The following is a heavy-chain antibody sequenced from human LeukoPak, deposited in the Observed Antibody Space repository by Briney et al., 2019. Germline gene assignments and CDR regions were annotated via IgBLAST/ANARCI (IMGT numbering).Heavy chain of an antibody. CDR2: IYYSGST. J-gene: IGHJ3*02. CDR1: GGSISSGDYY. V-gene: IGHV4-30-4*01. Sequence: SETLSLTCTVSGGSISSGDYYWSWIRQPPGKGLEWIGYIYYSGSTYYNPSLKSRVTISVDTSKNQFSLKLSSVTAADTAVYYCARDYGDYAAFDIWGQGTMVTVSS. CDR3: ARDYGDYAAFDI. D-gene: IGHD4-17*01.